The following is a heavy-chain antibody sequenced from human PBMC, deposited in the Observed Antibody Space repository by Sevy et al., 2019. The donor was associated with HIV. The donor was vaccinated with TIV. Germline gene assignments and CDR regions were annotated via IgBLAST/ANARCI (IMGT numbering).Heavy chain of an antibody. Sequence: ASVKVSCKASGGTFSSYAISWVRQAPGQGLEWMGGITPIFGTANYAQKFQGRVTITADESTSTAYMELSSLRSEDTAVYYCARAPSHAVTKGGLHFDYWGQGTPVTVSS. D-gene: IGHD4-17*01. J-gene: IGHJ4*02. CDR3: ARAPSHAVTKGGLHFDY. V-gene: IGHV1-69*13. CDR2: ITPIFGTA. CDR1: GGTFSSYA.